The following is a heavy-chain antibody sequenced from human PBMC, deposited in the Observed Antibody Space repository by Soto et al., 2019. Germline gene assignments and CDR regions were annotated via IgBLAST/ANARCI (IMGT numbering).Heavy chain of an antibody. CDR3: ARDSGIAGHSGDLDY. J-gene: IGHJ4*02. Sequence: ASVKVSCKASGYTFTTHVMHWVRQAPGQRLEWMGWVNGGNGNTKYSQKFQDRVTITRDTSATTAYMELSRLRSEDKAVYYCARDSGIAGHSGDLDYWGQGTLVTVSS. V-gene: IGHV1-3*01. D-gene: IGHD1-26*01. CDR2: VNGGNGNT. CDR1: GYTFTTHV.